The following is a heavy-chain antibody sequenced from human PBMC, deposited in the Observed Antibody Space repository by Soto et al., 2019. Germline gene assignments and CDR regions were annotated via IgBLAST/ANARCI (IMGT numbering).Heavy chain of an antibody. D-gene: IGHD4-17*01. V-gene: IGHV4-59*08. J-gene: IGHJ3*02. CDR1: GGSISSYY. CDR3: ARLGDYGDYQKGDAFDI. CDR2: IYYSGST. Sequence: SETLSLTCTVSGGSISSYYWSWIRQPPGKGLEWIGYIYYSGSTNYNPSLKSRVTISVDTSKNQFSLKLSSVTAADTAVYYCARLGDYGDYQKGDAFDIWGQGTMVTVSS.